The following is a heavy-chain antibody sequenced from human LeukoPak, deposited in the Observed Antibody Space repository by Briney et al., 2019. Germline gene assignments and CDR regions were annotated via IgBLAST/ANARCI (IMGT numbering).Heavy chain of an antibody. CDR2: IRDSSSYI. CDR3: ARDSINDS. J-gene: IGHJ3*02. V-gene: IGHV3-21*01. Sequence: PGTSLRLSCAASGFTFSTYSMNWVRQAPGKGLEWISSIRDSSSYIYYADSVKGRFTISRDNAKNSLYLQMNSLRADDTAVYYCARDSINDSWGQGTMVTVSS. D-gene: IGHD3-10*01. CDR1: GFTFSTYS.